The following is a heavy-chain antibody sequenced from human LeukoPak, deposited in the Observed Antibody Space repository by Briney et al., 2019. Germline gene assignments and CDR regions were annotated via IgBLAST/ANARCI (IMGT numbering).Heavy chain of an antibody. CDR2: ISAYNGNT. CDR1: GYTFTSYG. CDR3: ARDKYCSSTSCYSSRRFSYYGMDV. J-gene: IGHJ6*02. Sequence: ASVKVSCKASGYTFTSYGINWVRQAPGQGLEWMAWISAYNGNTNYAQKLKGRVTITTDTYPSTAYMELRSLRYDDTAVYYCARDKYCSSTSCYSSRRFSYYGMDVWGQGTTVTVSS. D-gene: IGHD2-2*01. V-gene: IGHV1-18*01.